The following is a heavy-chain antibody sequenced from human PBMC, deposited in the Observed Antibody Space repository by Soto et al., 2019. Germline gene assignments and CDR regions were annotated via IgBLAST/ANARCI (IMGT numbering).Heavy chain of an antibody. CDR3: ARDWKGAEGFDP. CDR2: IGADNGDT. CDR1: GYTFSTYG. Sequence: QVQLVQSGAEVKKPGASVKVSCKASGYTFSTYGFSWVRQAPGQGLEWMGWIGADNGDTNYAQNFQGRVTMTTDTSTTTSYMELRSLTSGAPAVYFCARDWKGAEGFDPWGQGTLVTVSS. D-gene: IGHD1-1*01. J-gene: IGHJ5*02. V-gene: IGHV1-18*01.